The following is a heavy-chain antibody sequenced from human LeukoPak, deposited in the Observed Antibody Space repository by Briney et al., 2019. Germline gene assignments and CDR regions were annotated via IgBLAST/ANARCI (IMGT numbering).Heavy chain of an antibody. D-gene: IGHD6-13*01. V-gene: IGHV4-4*07. Sequence: PSETLSLTCTVFGGSIGSYYWSGIPKPAGKGRNWLGRTYTSGSTHYNPSLKSRVTISVDKSKNQFSLQLSSVTAADTAVYYCAREGDTGIAAAGTPNWFDPWGRGTLVTVSS. CDR1: GGSIGSYY. J-gene: IGHJ5*02. CDR2: TYTSGST. CDR3: AREGDTGIAAAGTPNWFDP.